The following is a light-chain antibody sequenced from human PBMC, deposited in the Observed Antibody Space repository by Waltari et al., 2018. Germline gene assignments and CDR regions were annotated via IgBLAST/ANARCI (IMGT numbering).Light chain of an antibody. J-gene: IGKJ1*01. CDR1: QSVSSSY. CDR3: QQYGSSPPWT. V-gene: IGKV3-20*01. CDR2: GAS. Sequence: EIVLTPSPGTQSLPPGARATLSCRASQSVSSSYLAWYQKKPGQAPRLLIYGASSRATGIPDRFSGSGSGTDFTLTISRLEPEDVAGYYCQQYGSSPPWTFGQGTKVEIK.